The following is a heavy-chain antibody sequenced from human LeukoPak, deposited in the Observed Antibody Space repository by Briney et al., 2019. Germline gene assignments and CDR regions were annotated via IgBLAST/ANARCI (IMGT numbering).Heavy chain of an antibody. CDR2: ISYDGSNK. CDR3: ASHCTNGVCYTLPEGGMDV. CDR1: GFTFSSYA. V-gene: IGHV3-30-3*01. Sequence: GRSLRLSCAASGFTFSSYAMHWVRQAPGKGLEWVAVISYDGSNKYYADSVKGRFTISRDNSKNTLYLQMNSLRAEDTAVYYCASHCTNGVCYTLPEGGMDVWGRGTTVTVSS. D-gene: IGHD2-8*01. J-gene: IGHJ6*02.